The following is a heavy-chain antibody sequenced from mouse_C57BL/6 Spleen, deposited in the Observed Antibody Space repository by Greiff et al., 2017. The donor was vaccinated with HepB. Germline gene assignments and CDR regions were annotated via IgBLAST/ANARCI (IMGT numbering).Heavy chain of an antibody. CDR2: INYDGSST. D-gene: IGHD2-4*01. Sequence: EVQVVESEGGLVQPGSSMKLSCTASGFTFSDYYMAWVRQVPEKGLEWVANINYDGSSTYYLDSLKSRFIISRDNAKNILYLQMSSLKSEDTATYYCARAPYYDYDDYFDYWGQGTTLTVSS. CDR1: GFTFSDYY. J-gene: IGHJ2*01. V-gene: IGHV5-16*01. CDR3: ARAPYYDYDDYFDY.